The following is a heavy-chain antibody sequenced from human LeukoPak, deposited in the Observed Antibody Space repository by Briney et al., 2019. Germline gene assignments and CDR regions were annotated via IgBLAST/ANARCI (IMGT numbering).Heavy chain of an antibody. V-gene: IGHV1-2*02. D-gene: IGHD1-14*01. CDR1: GYTFTAYY. Sequence: ASVMVSCKASGYTFTAYYMNWVRQAPGQGLEWMGWINPNSGGADYAQKFQGRISMTRDTSISTAYMELSRLTSDDTAVYYCARYGVPDRNYLDNWGQGTLVTVSS. CDR3: ARYGVPDRNYLDN. CDR2: INPNSGGA. J-gene: IGHJ4*02.